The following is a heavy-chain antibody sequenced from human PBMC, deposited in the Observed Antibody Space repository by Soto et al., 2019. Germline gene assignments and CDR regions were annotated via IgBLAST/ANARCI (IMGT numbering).Heavy chain of an antibody. Sequence: TSETLSLTCTVSGGSISSSSYYWGWIRQPPGKGLEWIGSIYYSGSTYYNPSLKSRVTISVDTSKNQFSLKLSSVTAADTAVYYCASNGLVFWSGDNPGYYFDFWGQGTLVTVSS. CDR2: IYYSGST. CDR3: ASNGLVFWSGDNPGYYFDF. V-gene: IGHV4-39*01. D-gene: IGHD3-3*01. J-gene: IGHJ4*02. CDR1: GGSISSSSYY.